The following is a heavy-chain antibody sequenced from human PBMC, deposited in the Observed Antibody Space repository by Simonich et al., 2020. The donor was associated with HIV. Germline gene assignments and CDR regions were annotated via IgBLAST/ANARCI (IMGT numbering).Heavy chain of an antibody. D-gene: IGHD2-2*01. V-gene: IGHV4-34*01. J-gene: IGHJ4*02. CDR1: GGSFSGYY. CDR2: TNHSGST. Sequence: QVQLQQWGAGLLKPSETLSLTCAVYGGSFSGYYWSWIRQPPGKGLESMGKTNHSGSTNYNPSLKSRVTISVDTSKNQFSLKLSSVTAADTAVYYCARGFYQRLYYFDYWGQGTLVTVSS. CDR3: ARGFYQRLYYFDY.